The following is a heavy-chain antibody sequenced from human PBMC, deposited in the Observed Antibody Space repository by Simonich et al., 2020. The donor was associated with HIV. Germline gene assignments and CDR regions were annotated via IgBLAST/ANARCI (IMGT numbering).Heavy chain of an antibody. CDR3: ARDGRKGSSTSCSDY. V-gene: IGHV3-21*01. Sequence: EVQLVESGGGLVKPGGSLRLSCAASGFTFSSYSMNWVRKAPGKGLEWVSSISISSSYIYYADSVKGRFTISRDNAKNSLYLQMNSLRAEDTAVYYCARDGRKGSSTSCSDYWGQGTLVTVSS. CDR2: ISISSSYI. D-gene: IGHD2-2*01. J-gene: IGHJ4*02. CDR1: GFTFSSYS.